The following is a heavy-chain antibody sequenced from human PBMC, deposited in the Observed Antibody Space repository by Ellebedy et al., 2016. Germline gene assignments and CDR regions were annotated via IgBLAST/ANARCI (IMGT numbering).Heavy chain of an antibody. CDR1: GGSISVKYW. D-gene: IGHD3-22*01. CDR3: ASIYYDTSGYYYVPRFDF. Sequence: SDTLSLTXTVSGGSISVKYWWSWVRQIPEKGLEWIGEISRGGSTNYSPSLKSRLTMSIDKSENQFSLKLTSVTAADTAIYYCASIYYDTSGYYYVPRFDFWGQGMLVTVSS. CDR2: ISRGGST. J-gene: IGHJ4*02. V-gene: IGHV4-4*02.